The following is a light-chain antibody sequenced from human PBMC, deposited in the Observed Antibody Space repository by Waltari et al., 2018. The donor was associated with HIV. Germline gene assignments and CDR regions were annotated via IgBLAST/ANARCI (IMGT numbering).Light chain of an antibody. V-gene: IGKV1-17*01. CDR2: ASS. CDR3: LQYNSFPLT. CDR1: QGVGND. J-gene: IGKJ4*01. Sequence: DIQMFQSPSSLSASVGDRVTITCRASQGVGNDLVWFQQKPGEAPRRLIFASSTLQSDVPSRFSGSGSGTEFTLTISSLQPEEFATYYCLQYNSFPLTFGGGTKVEIK.